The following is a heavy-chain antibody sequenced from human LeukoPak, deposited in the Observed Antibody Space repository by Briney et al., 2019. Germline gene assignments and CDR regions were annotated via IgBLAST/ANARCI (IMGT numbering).Heavy chain of an antibody. D-gene: IGHD4-17*01. CDR3: ARFLIRQPFYYYYGMDV. J-gene: IGHJ6*02. V-gene: IGHV4-59*01. CDR1: GASISSYY. CDR2: VYYSGST. Sequence: SETLSLTCTVSGASISSYYWSWIRQPPGKGLEWIGCVYYSGSTNYNPSLKSRVTISLDTSKNQFSLKLSSVTAADTAVYYCARFLIRQPFYYYYGMDVWGQGTTVTVSS.